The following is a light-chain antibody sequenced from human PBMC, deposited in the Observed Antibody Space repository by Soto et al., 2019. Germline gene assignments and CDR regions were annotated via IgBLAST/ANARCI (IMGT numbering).Light chain of an antibody. CDR1: QSVGVTF. CDR2: GAS. J-gene: IGKJ1*01. Sequence: EIVLTQSPGTRSLSPGEGATLSCRASQSVGVTFLAWYQQKGGQAPRLLIRGASNRATGIPDRCSGSGSGPALTLTISRLEPADFPVYYCQQYGGSPRTFGQGTKVDIK. CDR3: QQYGGSPRT. V-gene: IGKV3-20*01.